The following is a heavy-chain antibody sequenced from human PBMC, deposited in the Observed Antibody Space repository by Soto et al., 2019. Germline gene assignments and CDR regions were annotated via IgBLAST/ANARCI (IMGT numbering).Heavy chain of an antibody. CDR3: ARRYSSPDFDY. D-gene: IGHD6-13*01. V-gene: IGHV1-69*01. J-gene: IGHJ4*02. CDR1: GGTFSGYA. Sequence: YAKVACKACGGTFSGYAISCVRQAPGQGLAWMGGIIPIFGTSNYAQKFQGRVTITADESTSTAYMELSSLRSEDTAVYYCARRYSSPDFDYRGQGSLVTVTS. CDR2: IIPIFGTS.